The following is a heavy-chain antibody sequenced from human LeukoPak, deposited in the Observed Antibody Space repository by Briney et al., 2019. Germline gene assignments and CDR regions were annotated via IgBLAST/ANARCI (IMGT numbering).Heavy chain of an antibody. CDR1: GFTFSNYG. J-gene: IGHJ4*02. CDR3: AKDTPRLLWFGESYFDY. V-gene: IGHV3-23*01. CDR2: ISGSGGST. Sequence: GGSLRLSCAASGFTFSNYGMSWVRQAPGKGLEWVSAISGSGGSTYYADSVKGRFTISRDNSKNTLYLQMNSLRAEDTAVYYCAKDTPRLLWFGESYFDYWGQGTLVTVSS. D-gene: IGHD3-10*01.